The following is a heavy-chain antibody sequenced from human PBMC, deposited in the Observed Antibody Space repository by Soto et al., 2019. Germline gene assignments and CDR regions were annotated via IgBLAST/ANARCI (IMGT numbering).Heavy chain of an antibody. Sequence: SETLSLTCAVYGGSFSGYYWSWIRQPPGKGLEWIGEINHSGSTNYNPSLKSRVTISVDTSKNQFSLKLSSVTAADTAVYYCARGRQLVRYYVDYWGQGTLVTISS. D-gene: IGHD6-6*01. V-gene: IGHV4-34*01. CDR3: ARGRQLVRYYVDY. CDR2: INHSGST. J-gene: IGHJ4*02. CDR1: GGSFSGYY.